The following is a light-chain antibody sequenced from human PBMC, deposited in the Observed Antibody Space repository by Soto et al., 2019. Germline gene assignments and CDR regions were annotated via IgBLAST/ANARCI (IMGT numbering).Light chain of an antibody. CDR3: SSYTSSSTTV. Sequence: QSVLTQPASVSGSPGQSITIPCTGTSSEVGGFNYVSWYQQHPGKAPKLMIYDVSNRPSGVSNRFSGSKSGNTSSLTISGLQAEDEADYYCSSYTSSSTTVFGTGTKVTVL. CDR1: SSEVGGFNY. V-gene: IGLV2-14*01. CDR2: DVS. J-gene: IGLJ1*01.